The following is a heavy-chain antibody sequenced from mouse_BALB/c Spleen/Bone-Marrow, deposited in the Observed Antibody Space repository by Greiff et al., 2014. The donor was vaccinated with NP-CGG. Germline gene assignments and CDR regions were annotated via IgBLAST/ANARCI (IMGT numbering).Heavy chain of an antibody. V-gene: IGHV2-9*02. CDR3: ARSTTTDYFDY. CDR1: GFSLTSYG. Sequence: QVQLQQSGPGLVAPSQSLSITCTVSGFSLTSYGVHWVRQPPGKGLEWLGVIWAGGTTNYNSALMSRLSISKDNSKSQVFLKMNSLQTDDTAMYYYARSTTTDYFDYWGQGTTLPVAS. CDR2: IWAGGTT. D-gene: IGHD1-1*01. J-gene: IGHJ2*01.